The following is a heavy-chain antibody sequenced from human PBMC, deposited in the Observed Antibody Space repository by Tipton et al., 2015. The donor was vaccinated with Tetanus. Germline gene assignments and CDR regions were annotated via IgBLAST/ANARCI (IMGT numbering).Heavy chain of an antibody. CDR2: IYSDGST. CDR1: GFTVSSYQ. J-gene: IGHJ4*02. V-gene: IGHV3-53*01. D-gene: IGHD3-16*01. Sequence: QLVQSGGGMTQPGDSLRLSCAASGFTVSSYQMTWVRQAPGKGLEWVSVIYSDGSTYYADSVKGRFPISRDNPKNTLSLHMNSLRAGDPAVFYCARGLGVAYWAQGTLSTVPS. CDR3: ARGLGVAY.